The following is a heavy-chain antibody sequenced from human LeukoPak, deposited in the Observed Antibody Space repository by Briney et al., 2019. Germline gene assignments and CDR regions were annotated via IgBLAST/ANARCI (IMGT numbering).Heavy chain of an antibody. CDR2: IIPIFGTA. CDR1: GYTFTSYG. D-gene: IGHD6-13*01. J-gene: IGHJ4*02. V-gene: IGHV1-69*13. CDR3: ARSSSGEPYSSSWYTPFDY. Sequence: ASVKVSCKASGYTFTSYGISWVRQAPGQGLEWMGGIIPIFGTANYAQKFQGRVTITADESTSTAYMELSSLRSEDTAVYYCARSSSGEPYSSSWYTPFDYWGQGTLVTVSS.